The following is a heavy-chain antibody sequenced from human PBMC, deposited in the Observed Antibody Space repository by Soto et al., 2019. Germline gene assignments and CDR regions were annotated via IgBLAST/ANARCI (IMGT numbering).Heavy chain of an antibody. CDR3: ASWLGYDYYYGMDV. V-gene: IGHV3-23*01. D-gene: IGHD5-12*01. Sequence: EVQLLESGGGLVQPGGSLRLSCAASGFTFSSYAMSWVRQAPGKGLEWVSAISGSGGSTYYADSVKGRFTISRDNSKNTLYLQMNSLRAEDTAVYYCASWLGYDYYYGMDVWGPGTTVTVSS. CDR1: GFTFSSYA. J-gene: IGHJ6*01. CDR2: ISGSGGST.